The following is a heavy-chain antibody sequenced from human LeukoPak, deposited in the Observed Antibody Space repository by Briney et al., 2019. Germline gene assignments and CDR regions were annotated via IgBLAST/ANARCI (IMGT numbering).Heavy chain of an antibody. J-gene: IGHJ4*02. CDR3: ERDLGYCSGGSCYSGGYIFDY. Sequence: GGSLRLSCAASGFTFSSYSMNWVRQAPGKGLEWVSSISSSSSYIYYADSVKGRFTISRDTAENSLYLKMNSLGAEDTAVYYCERDLGYCSGGSCYSGGYIFDYWGQGTLVTVSS. D-gene: IGHD2-15*01. CDR1: GFTFSSYS. V-gene: IGHV3-21*01. CDR2: ISSSSSYI.